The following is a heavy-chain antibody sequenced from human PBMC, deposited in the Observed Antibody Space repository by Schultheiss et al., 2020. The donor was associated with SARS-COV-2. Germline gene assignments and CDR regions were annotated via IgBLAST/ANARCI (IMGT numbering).Heavy chain of an antibody. V-gene: IGHV4-4*07. D-gene: IGHD2-15*01. CDR3: ARDERIQVVAATLDDYYGMDV. CDR2: IYTSGST. CDR1: GGPISSYY. Sequence: SETLSLTCTVSGGPISSYYWSWIRQPAGKGLEWIGRIYTSGSTNYNPSLKSRVTISVDTSKNQFSLKLSSVTAADTAVYYCARDERIQVVAATLDDYYGMDVWGQGTTVTVSS. J-gene: IGHJ6*02.